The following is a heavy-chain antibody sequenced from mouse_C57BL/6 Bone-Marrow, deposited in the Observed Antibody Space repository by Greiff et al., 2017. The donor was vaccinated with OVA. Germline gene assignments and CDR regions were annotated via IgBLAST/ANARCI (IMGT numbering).Heavy chain of an antibody. V-gene: IGHV5-6*01. CDR1: GFTFSSYG. CDR2: ISSSGSYT. J-gene: IGHJ3*01. D-gene: IGHD2-5*01. Sequence: EVQGVESGGDLVKPGGSLKLSCAASGFTFSSYGMSWVRQTPDKRLEWVATISSSGSYTYYPDSVKGRFTISRDNAKNTLYLQMSSLKSEDTAMYYCARHGGYYSNAWFAYWGQGTLVTVSA. CDR3: ARHGGYYSNAWFAY.